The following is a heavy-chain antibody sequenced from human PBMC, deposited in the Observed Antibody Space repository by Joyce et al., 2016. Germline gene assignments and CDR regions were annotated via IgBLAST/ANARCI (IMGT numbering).Heavy chain of an antibody. V-gene: IGHV1-69*01. J-gene: IGHJ4*02. CDR2: IIPLVGTT. Sequence: QVQLVQSGAEVKKPGSSVKVSCKASGGTISNYAISWVRQAPGQGLGWLGGIIPLVGTTNYGQKFQDRVTMTADASTGTAHMELSSLTSEDTAVYYGAGTDYSERSGYYKFGFDYWGQGTLVTVSS. CDR1: GGTISNYA. D-gene: IGHD3-22*01. CDR3: AGTDYSERSGYYKFGFDY.